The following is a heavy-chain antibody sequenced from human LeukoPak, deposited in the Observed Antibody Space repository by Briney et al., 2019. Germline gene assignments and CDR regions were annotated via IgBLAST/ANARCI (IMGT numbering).Heavy chain of an antibody. CDR1: GYTFSSYY. CDR3: ARNVGSGLDY. Sequence: ASVKVSCKASGYTFSSYYIHWVRQAPGEGLEWMGFINPSGSSTSYAQNFQGRVTMTRDMSTSTVYMELSSLRSEDTAVYYCARNVGSGLDYWGQGTLVTVSS. D-gene: IGHD2-15*01. CDR2: INPSGSST. J-gene: IGHJ4*02. V-gene: IGHV1-46*01.